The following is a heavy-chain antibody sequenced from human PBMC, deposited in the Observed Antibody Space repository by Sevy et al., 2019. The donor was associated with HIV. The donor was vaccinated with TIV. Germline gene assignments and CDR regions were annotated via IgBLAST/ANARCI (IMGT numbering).Heavy chain of an antibody. V-gene: IGHV4-34*01. CDR1: GGSFSGYY. J-gene: IGHJ5*02. CDR2: IKHSGST. CDR3: ARAPPVVVVPGAPSWFDP. D-gene: IGHD2-2*01. Sequence: SETLSLTCAVYGGSFSGYYWNWIRQTPGKGLEWIGEIKHSGSTNYNPSLKSRVTISVDTSKNQFSLRRNSVTAADTAVYYCARAPPVVVVPGAPSWFDPWGQGTLVTVSS.